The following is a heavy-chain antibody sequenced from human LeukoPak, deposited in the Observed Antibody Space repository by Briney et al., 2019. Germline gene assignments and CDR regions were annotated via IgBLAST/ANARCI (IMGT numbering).Heavy chain of an antibody. CDR1: GGSISSGGYS. CDR3: AREGYGAPYYFDY. D-gene: IGHD4-17*01. Sequence: SETLSLTCAVSGGSISSGGYSWSWIRQYPGEGLEWIGYIYDSESTYYNPSLKSRVTIAVDASKNQFSLNLSSVTAADTALYYCAREGYGAPYYFDYWGQGTLVTVSS. CDR2: IYDSEST. V-gene: IGHV4-31*11. J-gene: IGHJ4*01.